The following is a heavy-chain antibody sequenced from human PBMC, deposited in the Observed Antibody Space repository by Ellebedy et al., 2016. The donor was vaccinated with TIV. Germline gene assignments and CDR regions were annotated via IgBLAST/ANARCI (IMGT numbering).Heavy chain of an antibody. CDR3: ARDESRYGGNSGAY. J-gene: IGHJ4*02. D-gene: IGHD4-23*01. CDR2: INPNSGGT. Sequence: ASVKVSCKASGYTFTSYTISWVRQAPGQGLEWMGWINPNSGGTNYAQKFQGRVTMTRDTSISTAYMELSRLRSDDTAVYYCARDESRYGGNSGAYWGQGTLVTVSS. V-gene: IGHV1-2*02. CDR1: GYTFTSYT.